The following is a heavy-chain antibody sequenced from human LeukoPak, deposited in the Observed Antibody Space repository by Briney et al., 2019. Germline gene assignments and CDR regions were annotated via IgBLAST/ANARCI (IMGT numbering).Heavy chain of an antibody. CDR1: GGSLSSYY. Sequence: PSEALSLTPTVPGGSLSSYYRSWSPQPAGEGVEWIGRIYTSGRTNYNPYLKSRVTMSVDTSKNQFSLKLSSVTAADTAVYYCARHIQNGSGSYLAFDIWGQGTMVTVSS. V-gene: IGHV4-4*07. CDR3: ARHIQNGSGSYLAFDI. D-gene: IGHD3-10*01. J-gene: IGHJ3*02. CDR2: IYTSGRT.